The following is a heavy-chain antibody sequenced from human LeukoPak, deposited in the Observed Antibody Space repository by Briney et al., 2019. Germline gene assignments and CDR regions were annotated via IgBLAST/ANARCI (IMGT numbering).Heavy chain of an antibody. J-gene: IGHJ4*02. D-gene: IGHD3-22*01. CDR2: IWYDEITK. CDR3: AKDSSDYYFDY. Sequence: GGSLRLSCVASGFTFRSYGIHWVRQAPGKGLEWPAFIWYDEITKDYADSVKGRFTISRDNSKNTLYVQMNSLRADDTAVYYCAKDSSDYYFDYWGQGTLVTVSS. V-gene: IGHV3-30*02. CDR1: GFTFRSYG.